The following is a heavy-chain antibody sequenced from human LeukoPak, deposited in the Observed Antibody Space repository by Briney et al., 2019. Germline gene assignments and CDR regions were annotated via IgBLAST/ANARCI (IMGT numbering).Heavy chain of an antibody. CDR1: GYSFTSYW. CDR2: IYPGDSDT. V-gene: IGHV5-51*01. J-gene: IGHJ4*02. Sequence: GESLKISCKGSGYSFTSYWIGWVRQMPGKGLEWMGIIYPGDSDTRYSPSFQGQVTISADKSISTAYLQWSSLKASDTAMYYCARRGRGSHYRGHFDYWGQGTLVTVSS. D-gene: IGHD1-26*01. CDR3: ARRGRGSHYRGHFDY.